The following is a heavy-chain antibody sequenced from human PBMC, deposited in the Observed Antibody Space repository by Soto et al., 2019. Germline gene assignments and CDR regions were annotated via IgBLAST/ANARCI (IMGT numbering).Heavy chain of an antibody. CDR3: ASPPTTGNSYYYAMDV. Sequence: QVQLVQSGAEVKKPGSSVKVSCKASGGTFSSYAISWVRQAPGQGLEWMGGIIPIFGTANYAQKFQGRVTITAEDSTSTDYMELSSLRSGDTAVYYCASPPTTGNSYYYAMDVWGQGTTVTVSS. J-gene: IGHJ6*02. V-gene: IGHV1-69*12. CDR2: IIPIFGTA. D-gene: IGHD4-17*01. CDR1: GGTFSSYA.